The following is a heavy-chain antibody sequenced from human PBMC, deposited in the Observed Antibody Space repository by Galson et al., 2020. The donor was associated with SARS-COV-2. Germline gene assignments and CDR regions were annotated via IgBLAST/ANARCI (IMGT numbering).Heavy chain of an antibody. D-gene: IGHD2-2*01. CDR2: ISYDGSNK. CDR1: GFTFSSYA. Sequence: GGSLRLSCAASGFTFSSYAMHWVRQAPGKGLEWVAVISYDGSNKYYADSVKGRFTISRDNSKNTLYLQMNSLRAEDTAVYYCARDPRRRYCSSTSCLGSWFDPWGQGTLVTVSS. V-gene: IGHV3-30*04. CDR3: ARDPRRRYCSSTSCLGSWFDP. J-gene: IGHJ5*02.